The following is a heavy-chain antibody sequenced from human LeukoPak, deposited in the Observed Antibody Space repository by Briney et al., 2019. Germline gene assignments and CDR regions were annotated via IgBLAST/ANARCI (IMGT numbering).Heavy chain of an antibody. Sequence: SVKVSCKASGGTFSSYAISWVRQAPGQGLEWMGGIIPIFGTANYAQKFQGGVTITTDESTSTAYMELSSLRSEDTAVYYCAIWGSLHYFDYWGQGTLVTVSS. CDR3: AIWGSLHYFDY. CDR1: GGTFSSYA. J-gene: IGHJ4*02. V-gene: IGHV1-69*05. D-gene: IGHD7-27*01. CDR2: IIPIFGTA.